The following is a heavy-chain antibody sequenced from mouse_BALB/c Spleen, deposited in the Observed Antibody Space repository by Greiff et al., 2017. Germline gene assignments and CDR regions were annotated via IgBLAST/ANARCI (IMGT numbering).Heavy chain of an antibody. J-gene: IGHJ4*01. CDR3: ARDWPRMMDY. CDR1: GYTFTDYN. Sequence: VQLQQSGPELVKPGASVKISCKASGYTFTDYNMHWVKQSHGKSLEWIGYIYPYNGGTGYNQKFKSKATLTVDNSSSTAYMLLSSLTSEDSAIYFCARDWPRMMDYWGQGTSVTVSS. CDR2: IYPYNGGT. V-gene: IGHV1S29*02.